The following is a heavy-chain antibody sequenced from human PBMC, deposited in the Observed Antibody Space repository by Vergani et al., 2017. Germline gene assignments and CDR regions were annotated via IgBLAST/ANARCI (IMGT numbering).Heavy chain of an antibody. J-gene: IGHJ4*02. CDR1: GGSISSYY. D-gene: IGHD6-19*01. CDR3: ARGGQWLVDY. V-gene: IGHV4-59*12. CDR2: IYYSGST. Sequence: QVQLQESGPGLVKPSETLSLTCTVSGGSISSYYWSWIRQPPGKGLEWIGYIYYSGSTNYNPSLKRRVTISVDKSKNQFSLQLTSVTAADTAVYYCARGGQWLVDYWGQGTLVTVSS.